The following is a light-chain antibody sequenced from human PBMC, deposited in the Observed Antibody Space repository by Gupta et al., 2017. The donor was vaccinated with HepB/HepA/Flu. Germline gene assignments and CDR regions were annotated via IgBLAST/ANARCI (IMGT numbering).Light chain of an antibody. CDR1: NIGSKS. CDR2: DDS. V-gene: IGLV3-21*03. J-gene: IGLJ2*01. Sequence: SYGLTPPPSGSVAPGKTTTITCGGNNIGSKSVHWYQQKPGQAPVLLVYDDSDRPSGIPERFSGSNSGTTATLTISRVEAGDEADYYCQVWDSSSDHVVFGGGTKLTVL. CDR3: QVWDSSSDHVV.